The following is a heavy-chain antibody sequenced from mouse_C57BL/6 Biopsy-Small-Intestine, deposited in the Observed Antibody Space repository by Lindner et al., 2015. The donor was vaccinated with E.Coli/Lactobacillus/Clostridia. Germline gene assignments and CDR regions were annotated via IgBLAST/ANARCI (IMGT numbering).Heavy chain of an antibody. CDR3: ARGHLDSSGASPLFY. D-gene: IGHD1-1*01. CDR1: GYTFTSYD. V-gene: IGHV1-81*01. J-gene: IGHJ4*01. Sequence: SVKVSCKASGYTFTSYDISWVRQATGQGLEWMGWMNTNSGDTNYAQKFQGRVTMTRNTFISTAYMELSSLRSEDTAVYYCARGHLDSSGASPLFYWGQGTLVTVSS. CDR2: MNTNSGDT.